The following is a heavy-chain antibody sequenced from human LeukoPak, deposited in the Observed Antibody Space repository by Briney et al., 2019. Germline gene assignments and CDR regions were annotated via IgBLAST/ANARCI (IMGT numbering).Heavy chain of an antibody. CDR1: GDTPRSYA. D-gene: IGHD2-2*01. CDR2: INVYNGYI. V-gene: IGHV1-18*01. Sequence: GASVKVSCKTSGDTPRSYAISCVRQAPGQGLERMGWINVYNGYIYYARNFQGRVTVTTDTSTSTAYMEVRSLRSDDTAVYYCARVECSSTTCYDVYWGQGTLVIVSS. CDR3: ARVECSSTTCYDVY. J-gene: IGHJ4*02.